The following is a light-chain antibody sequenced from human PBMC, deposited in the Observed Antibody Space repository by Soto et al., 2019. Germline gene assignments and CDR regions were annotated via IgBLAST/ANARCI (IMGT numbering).Light chain of an antibody. CDR3: PAWDSSTVV. Sequence: SYELTQPPSVSVSPGQTASITCSGDTLGDKYACWYQQKPGQSPVLVIYQDSKRPSGIPERFSGSNSGNTATLTISGTQAMDEADYYCPAWDSSTVVFGGGTKVTVL. CDR1: TLGDKY. V-gene: IGLV3-1*01. CDR2: QDS. J-gene: IGLJ2*01.